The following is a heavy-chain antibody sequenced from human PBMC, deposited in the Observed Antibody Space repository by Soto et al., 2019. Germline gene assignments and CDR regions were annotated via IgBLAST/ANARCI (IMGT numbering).Heavy chain of an antibody. V-gene: IGHV1-46*01. CDR3: ARGLAYCSSTSCSDAFDI. Sequence: ASVKVSCKSSGYTFTSYYMHWVRQAPGQGLEWMGIINPSGGSTSYAQKFQGRVTMTRDTSTSTVYMELSSLRSEDTAVYYCARGLAYCSSTSCSDAFDIWGQGTMVTVSS. J-gene: IGHJ3*02. CDR2: INPSGGST. D-gene: IGHD2-2*01. CDR1: GYTFTSYY.